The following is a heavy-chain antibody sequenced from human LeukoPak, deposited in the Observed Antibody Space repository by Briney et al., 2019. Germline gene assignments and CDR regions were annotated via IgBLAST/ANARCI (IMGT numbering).Heavy chain of an antibody. Sequence: GGSLRLSCAASGFTFSSYAMHWVRQAPGKGLEWVAVISYDGSNKYYADSVKGRFTISRDNSKNTLYLQMNSLRAEDTAVYYCARGRPHGNDYWGQGTLVTVSS. CDR2: ISYDGSNK. V-gene: IGHV3-30-3*01. CDR1: GFTFSSYA. J-gene: IGHJ4*02. CDR3: ARGRPHGNDY. D-gene: IGHD4-23*01.